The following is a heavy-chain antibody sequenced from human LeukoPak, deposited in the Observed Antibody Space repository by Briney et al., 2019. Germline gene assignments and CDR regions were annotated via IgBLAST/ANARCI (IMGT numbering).Heavy chain of an antibody. D-gene: IGHD3-16*01. Sequence: GGSLRLSCAASGFTFSTYGMSWVRQAPGKGLEWVSAVSSTGGTTYYADSVKGRFTISRDNSKNTLYLQMNSLRVEDTAVYFCARSFGGVITDWGQGTLVTVSS. J-gene: IGHJ4*02. CDR3: ARSFGGVITD. CDR2: VSSTGGTT. V-gene: IGHV3-23*01. CDR1: GFTFSTYG.